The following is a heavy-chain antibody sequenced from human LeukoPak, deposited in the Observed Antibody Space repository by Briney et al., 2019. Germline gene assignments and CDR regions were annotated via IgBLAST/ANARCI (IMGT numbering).Heavy chain of an antibody. Sequence: GGSLRLSCAASGFIFSSYSMNRVRQAPGKGLEWVSSISSSSSYIYYADSVKGRFTISRDNAKNSLYLQMNSLRAEDTAVYYCARDRSYTIFGVAPDAFDIWGQGTMVTVSS. V-gene: IGHV3-21*01. D-gene: IGHD3-3*01. CDR2: ISSSSSYI. CDR3: ARDRSYTIFGVAPDAFDI. CDR1: GFIFSSYS. J-gene: IGHJ3*02.